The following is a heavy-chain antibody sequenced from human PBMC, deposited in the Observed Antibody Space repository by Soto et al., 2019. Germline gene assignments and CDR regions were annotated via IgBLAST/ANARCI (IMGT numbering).Heavy chain of an antibody. Sequence: EVQLLESGGGLVQPGGSLRLSCAASGFTFSNYAMSWVRQAPGKGLEWVSGIGGRATSAYYADSVKGRLAISRDNSYNTLFLQLNSLRAEDTAVYYCAKSRYSDSSGDFDDFWGQGTLVSVSS. D-gene: IGHD3-22*01. V-gene: IGHV3-23*01. J-gene: IGHJ4*02. CDR3: AKSRYSDSSGDFDDF. CDR1: GFTFSNYA. CDR2: IGGRATSA.